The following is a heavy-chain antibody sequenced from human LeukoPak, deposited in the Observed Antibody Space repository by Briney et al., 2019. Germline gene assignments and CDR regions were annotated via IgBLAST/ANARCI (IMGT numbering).Heavy chain of an antibody. CDR1: GYTFTSYY. CDR3: ARVGKQWLVRTFDY. CDR2: INPSGGST. D-gene: IGHD6-19*01. V-gene: IGHV1-46*01. Sequence: ASVKVSCKASGYTFTSYYMHWVRQAPGEGLEWMGIINPSGGSTSYAQKFQGRVTMTRDTSISTAYMELSRLRSDDTAVYYCARVGKQWLVRTFDYWGQGTLVTVSS. J-gene: IGHJ4*02.